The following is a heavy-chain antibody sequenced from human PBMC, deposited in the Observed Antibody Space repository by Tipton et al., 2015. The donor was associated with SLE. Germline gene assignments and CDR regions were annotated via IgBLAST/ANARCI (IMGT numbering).Heavy chain of an antibody. J-gene: IGHJ5*02. CDR3: AGTYYGDYVWFDP. CDR2: INHGGST. CDR1: GGSFSGYY. D-gene: IGHD4-17*01. Sequence: TLSLTCAVYGGSFSGYYWSWIRQPPGKGLEWIGEINHGGSTNYNPSLKSRVTISVDTPKNQFSLKLSSVTAADPAVYYCAGTYYGDYVWFDPWGQGILVTVSS. V-gene: IGHV4-34*01.